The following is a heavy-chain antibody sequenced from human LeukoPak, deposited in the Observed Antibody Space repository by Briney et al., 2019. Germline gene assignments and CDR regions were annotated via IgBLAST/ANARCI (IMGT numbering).Heavy chain of an antibody. CDR3: ATDPRYCSGTSCSD. V-gene: IGHV3-23*01. CDR2: ISNNGGST. Sequence: GGSLRLSCAASGFPFSNYAMSWVRQAPGKGLEWVSSISNNGGSTFYADSVKGRITISRDNSKNTLYLQMNSLRAEDTAVYYCATDPRYCSGTSCSDWGQGTLVTVSS. D-gene: IGHD2-2*01. CDR1: GFPFSNYA. J-gene: IGHJ4*02.